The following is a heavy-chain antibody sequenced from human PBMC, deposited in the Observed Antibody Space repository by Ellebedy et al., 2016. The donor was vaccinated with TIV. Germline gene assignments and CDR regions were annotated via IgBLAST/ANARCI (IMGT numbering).Heavy chain of an antibody. CDR1: GFTFSSYA. CDR2: ISGSGGST. V-gene: IGHV3-23*01. Sequence: GGSLRLXCAASGFTFSSYAMSWVRQAPGKGLEWVSAISGSGGSTFYADSVKGRFTISRDNSKNTLYLQMNSLTTEDTAVYYCAKESDAFDIWGQGTMVTVSS. J-gene: IGHJ3*02. CDR3: AKESDAFDI.